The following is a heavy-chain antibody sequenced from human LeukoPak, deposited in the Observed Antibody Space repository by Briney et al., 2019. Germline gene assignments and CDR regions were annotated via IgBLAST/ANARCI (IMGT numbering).Heavy chain of an antibody. CDR2: TYYSGST. V-gene: IGHV4-39*01. CDR3: ARMITWYFDL. J-gene: IGHJ2*01. Sequence: PSETLSLTCAVSGGPISRSSSYWGWIRQHPGKGLQWIGSTYYSGSTYYSPSLKSRVTISVDTSKNQFSLRLSSVTASDTAVYYCARMITWYFDLWGRGTLVTVSS. CDR1: GGPISRSSSY. D-gene: IGHD3-16*01.